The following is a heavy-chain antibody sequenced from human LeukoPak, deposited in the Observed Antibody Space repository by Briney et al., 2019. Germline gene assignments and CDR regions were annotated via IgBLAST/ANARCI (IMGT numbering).Heavy chain of an antibody. CDR1: GFSFSISW. J-gene: IGHJ4*02. V-gene: IGHV3-7*02. CDR3: ARRYSYAHLDY. Sequence: GGSLRLSCAASGFSFSISWMSWVRQAPGKGLEWVANIQQDGSEKYYVDSVRGRFTISRDNAKNSLYLQMNSLRAEDTAVYYCARRYSYAHLDYWGQGTLVTVSS. D-gene: IGHD5-18*01. CDR2: IQQDGSEK.